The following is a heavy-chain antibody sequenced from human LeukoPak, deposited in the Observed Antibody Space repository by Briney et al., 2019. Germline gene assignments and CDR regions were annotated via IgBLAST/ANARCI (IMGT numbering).Heavy chain of an antibody. V-gene: IGHV4-34*01. CDR3: ARVYCSGGSCYYAVFDY. D-gene: IGHD2-15*01. CDR1: GFTFSSYA. J-gene: IGHJ4*02. CDR2: INHSGST. Sequence: SGGSLRLSRAASGFTFSSYAMSWVRQPPGKGLEWIGEINHSGSTNYNPSLKSRVTISVDTSKNQFSLKLSSVTAADTAVYYCARVYCSGGSCYYAVFDYWGQGTLVTVSS.